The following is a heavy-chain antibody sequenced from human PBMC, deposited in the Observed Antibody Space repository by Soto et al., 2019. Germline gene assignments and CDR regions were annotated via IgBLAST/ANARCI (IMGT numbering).Heavy chain of an antibody. J-gene: IGHJ4*02. Sequence: PGGSLRLSCAPSGFTVSTTYMSWVRQAPGKGLEWVSIIFSSGESFYADSVKGRFTISRDSSDNTVYLQMNSLKAEDTAVYYCARGGIGMVRTFDHWGQGTLVTVSS. CDR3: ARGGIGMVRTFDH. CDR1: GFTVSTTY. V-gene: IGHV3-53*01. CDR2: IFSSGES. D-gene: IGHD3-10*01.